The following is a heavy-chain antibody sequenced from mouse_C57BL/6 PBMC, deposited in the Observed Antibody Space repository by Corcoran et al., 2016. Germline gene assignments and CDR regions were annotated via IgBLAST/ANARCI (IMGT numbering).Heavy chain of an antibody. Sequence: EVQLQQSGPELVKPGASVKISCKASGYTFTDYYMNWVKQSHGKSLEWIGDINPNNGGTSYNQKFKGKATLTVDKSSSTAYMELRSLTSEDSAVYYCARDGESPYYAMDYWGQGTPVTVSS. CDR1: GYTFTDYY. V-gene: IGHV1-26*01. D-gene: IGHD1-3*01. J-gene: IGHJ4*01. CDR2: INPNNGGT. CDR3: ARDGESPYYAMDY.